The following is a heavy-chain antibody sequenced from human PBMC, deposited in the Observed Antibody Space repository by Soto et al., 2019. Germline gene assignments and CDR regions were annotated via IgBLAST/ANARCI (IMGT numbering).Heavy chain of an antibody. J-gene: IGHJ5*02. CDR1: GFTFDDYT. CDR3: AKDICDSSSCHWFDP. D-gene: IGHD6-13*01. CDR2: ISWDGGST. V-gene: IGHV3-43*01. Sequence: GGSLRLSCAASGFTFDDYTVHWVRQDPGKGLEWVSLISWDGGSTYYADSVKGRFTISRDNSKNSLYLQMNSLRTEDTALYYCAKDICDSSSCHWFDPWGQGTLVTVSS.